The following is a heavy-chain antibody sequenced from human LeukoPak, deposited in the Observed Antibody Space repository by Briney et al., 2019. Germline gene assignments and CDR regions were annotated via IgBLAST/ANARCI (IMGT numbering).Heavy chain of an antibody. CDR2: ISAYNGNT. J-gene: IGHJ4*02. CDR1: GYTFTSYG. D-gene: IGHD3-16*01. V-gene: IGHV1-18*01. Sequence: ASVKVSCKASGYTFTSYGISWVRQAPGQGLEWIGWISAYNGNTNYAQKLQGRVTMTTDTSTSTAYMELRSLRSDDTAVYYCARLGAAGIEGYYFDYWGQGTLVTASS. CDR3: ARLGAAGIEGYYFDY.